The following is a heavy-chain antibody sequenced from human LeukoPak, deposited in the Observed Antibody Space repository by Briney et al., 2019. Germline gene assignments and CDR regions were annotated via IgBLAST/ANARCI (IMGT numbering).Heavy chain of an antibody. J-gene: IGHJ6*03. CDR3: ARGGTMVRGVIPGYYYMDV. CDR1: GYTFTGYY. CDR2: IIPIFGTA. Sequence: GASVKVSCKASGYTFTGYYMHWVRQAPGQGLEWMGGIIPIFGTANYAQKFQGRVTITADESTSTAYMELSSLRSEDTAVYYCARGGTMVRGVIPGYYYMDVWGKGTTVTISS. D-gene: IGHD3-10*01. V-gene: IGHV1-69*13.